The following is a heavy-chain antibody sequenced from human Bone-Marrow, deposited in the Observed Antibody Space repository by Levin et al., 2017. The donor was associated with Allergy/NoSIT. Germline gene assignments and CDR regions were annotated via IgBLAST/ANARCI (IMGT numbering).Heavy chain of an antibody. D-gene: IGHD7-27*01. V-gene: IGHV1-69*13. CDR3: ATSAVPTGEFDS. CDR1: GGTFISYA. CDR2: IIPIFDKV. J-gene: IGHJ4*02. Sequence: VASVKVSCMTSGGTFISYAFTWVRQAPGQGLECVGGIIPIFDKVTYAQNFQGIVTITADESANTVYMELSSLRSEDTAVYYCATSAVPTGEFDSWGQGTLVTVSS.